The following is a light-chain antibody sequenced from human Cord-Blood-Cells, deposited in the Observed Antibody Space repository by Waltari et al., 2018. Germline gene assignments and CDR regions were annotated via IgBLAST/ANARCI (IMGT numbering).Light chain of an antibody. CDR2: DAS. CDR3: HQFNNYPLT. V-gene: IGKV1D-13*01. CDR1: QGISSA. Sequence: AIQLTQSPSSLSASVGDRVTITCRASQGISSALAWYKQKPGKAPKLLLYDASNLESGVPSRCCCGGSGTDFTLTISSLQPEEFATYYYHQFNNYPLTFGGGTKVEIK. J-gene: IGKJ4*01.